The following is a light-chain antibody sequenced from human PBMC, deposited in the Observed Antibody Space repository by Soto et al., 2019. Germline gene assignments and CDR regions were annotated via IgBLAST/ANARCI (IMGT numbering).Light chain of an antibody. CDR3: CLYTTSSTRV. CDR2: EVT. Sequence: QSVLTQPASVSGSPGQSIAISCTGSSGDVGIYNYVSWYQQHPGKVPKPIIYEVTNRPSGVSNRFSGSKSGNTASLTISGRQAEDEADYYCCLYTTSSTRVFXPGTKVTV. V-gene: IGLV2-14*01. J-gene: IGLJ1*01. CDR1: SGDVGIYNY.